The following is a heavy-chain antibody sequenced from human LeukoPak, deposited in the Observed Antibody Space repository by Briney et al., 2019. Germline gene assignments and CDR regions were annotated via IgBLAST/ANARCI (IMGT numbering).Heavy chain of an antibody. CDR1: GFTFSSYA. Sequence: GGSLRLSCAASGFTFSSYAMSWVRQAPGKGLEWVSAISGSGGSTYYADSVKGRFTISRDNSKNTLYLQMNSLRAEDTAVYYCAKHGSGSYLTSHFDYWGQGTLVTVSS. J-gene: IGHJ4*02. D-gene: IGHD3-10*01. CDR3: AKHGSGSYLTSHFDY. V-gene: IGHV3-23*01. CDR2: ISGSGGST.